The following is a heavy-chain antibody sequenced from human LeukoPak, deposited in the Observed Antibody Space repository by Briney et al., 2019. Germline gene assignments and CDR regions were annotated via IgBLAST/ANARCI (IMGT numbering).Heavy chain of an antibody. V-gene: IGHV3-30*18. CDR2: ISNDGSNK. CDR1: GFTFSSYS. D-gene: IGHD6-13*01. J-gene: IGHJ4*02. CDR3: AKSGIAAAGQRGCFDY. Sequence: GGSLRLSCAASGFTFSSYSMNWVRQAPGKGLEWVAVISNDGSNKYYADSVKGRFTISRDNSKNTVYLQMNSLRGEDTAVYYCAKSGIAAAGQRGCFDYWGQGTQVTVSS.